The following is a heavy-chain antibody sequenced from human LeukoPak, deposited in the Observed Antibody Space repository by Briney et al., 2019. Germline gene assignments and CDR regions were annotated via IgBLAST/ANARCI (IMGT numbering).Heavy chain of an antibody. Sequence: GGSLRLSCAASGFTFTSYSMNWVRQAPGKGLEWVSTISGGGGSTYYADSVKGRFTISRDNSKNTLYLQMNSLRAEDTAVYYCAKTLRFFDYWGQGTLVTVSS. CDR1: GFTFTSYS. D-gene: IGHD3-16*01. CDR3: AKTLRFFDY. CDR2: ISGGGGST. V-gene: IGHV3-23*01. J-gene: IGHJ4*02.